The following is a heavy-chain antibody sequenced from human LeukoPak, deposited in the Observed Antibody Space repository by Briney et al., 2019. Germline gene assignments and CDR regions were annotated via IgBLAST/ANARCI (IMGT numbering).Heavy chain of an antibody. CDR3: ASSPAYSSSWYAIDN. CDR1: GFTFSSYA. D-gene: IGHD6-13*01. J-gene: IGHJ4*02. CDR2: IGTAGDT. Sequence: GGSLRLSCAASGFTFSSYAMTWVRQAPGKGLEWVSGIGTAGDTYYPGSVKGRFTISRENAKNSLYLHMNSLSAGDTAVYYCASSPAYSSSWYAIDNWGQGTLVTVSS. V-gene: IGHV3-13*01.